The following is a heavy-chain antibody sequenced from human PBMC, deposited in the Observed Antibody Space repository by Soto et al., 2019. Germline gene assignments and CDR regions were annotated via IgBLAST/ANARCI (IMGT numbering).Heavy chain of an antibody. CDR1: GYSFTSYW. J-gene: IGHJ4*02. Sequence: EVQLVQSGAEVKKPGESLKISCKGSGYSFTSYWIGWVRQMPGKGLEWMGIIYPGDSDTRYSPSFQGQVTISADKSISTAYLQWSSLKASDTAMYYCARLYLGYCSSTSCYTLYYWGQGTLVTVSS. CDR3: ARLYLGYCSSTSCYTLYY. V-gene: IGHV5-51*03. D-gene: IGHD2-2*02. CDR2: IYPGDSDT.